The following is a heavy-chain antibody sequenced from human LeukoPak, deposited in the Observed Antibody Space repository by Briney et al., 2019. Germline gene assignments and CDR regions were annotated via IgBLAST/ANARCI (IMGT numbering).Heavy chain of an antibody. Sequence: PGGSLRLSCAASGFTFSSHLTHWVRQAPGKGLVWVSRISSDGTYTNYADSVRGRFTISRDNAKNTLYLQMNSLRAEDRAIYYCAKARYSSGFYVFDNWGQGTLVTVSS. CDR2: ISSDGTYT. D-gene: IGHD6-19*01. CDR1: GFTFSSHL. J-gene: IGHJ4*02. V-gene: IGHV3-74*01. CDR3: AKARYSSGFYVFDN.